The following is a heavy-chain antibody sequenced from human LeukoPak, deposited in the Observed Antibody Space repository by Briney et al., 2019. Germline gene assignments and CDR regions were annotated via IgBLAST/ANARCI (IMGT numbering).Heavy chain of an antibody. CDR2: IYYSGST. V-gene: IGHV4-59*08. CDR1: GGYISSYY. J-gene: IGHJ4*02. D-gene: IGHD5-18*01. Sequence: KPSETLSLTCTVSGGYISSYYWSWIRQPPGKGLEWIGHIYYSGSTNYNPSLKSRVTISVDTSKSQFSLKLSSVTAADTAVYYCARGIAEYSYGYVPLYYFDYWGQGTLVTVSS. CDR3: ARGIAEYSYGYVPLYYFDY.